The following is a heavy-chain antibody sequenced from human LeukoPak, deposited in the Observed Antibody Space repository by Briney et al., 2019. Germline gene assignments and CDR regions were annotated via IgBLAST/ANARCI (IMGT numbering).Heavy chain of an antibody. V-gene: IGHV3-23*01. Sequence: GGSLRLSCAASGFTFSPYAMSWVRQAPGKGLEWVSAISGSATSTYYADSVQGRFTISRDNSKNTLYLQMNSLRAEDTALYFCVRHPRGYCSGGSCYDGSFDYWGQGTLVTVSS. CDR1: GFTFSPYA. D-gene: IGHD2-15*01. CDR2: ISGSATST. J-gene: IGHJ4*02. CDR3: VRHPRGYCSGGSCYDGSFDY.